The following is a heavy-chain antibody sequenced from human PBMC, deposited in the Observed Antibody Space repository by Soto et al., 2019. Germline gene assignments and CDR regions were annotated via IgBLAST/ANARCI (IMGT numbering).Heavy chain of an antibody. CDR2: MTGDGRTT. CDR3: ATAPVDY. CDR1: GFTFGDYW. V-gene: IGHV3-74*03. Sequence: PGGSLRLSCAASGFTFGDYWMHWVRQPPGKGPEWVSRMTGDGRTTQYADSVKGRFTASRDNAKSTLYLQMNSLRAEDTAVYYCATAPVDYWGPGTLVTVSS. J-gene: IGHJ4*02.